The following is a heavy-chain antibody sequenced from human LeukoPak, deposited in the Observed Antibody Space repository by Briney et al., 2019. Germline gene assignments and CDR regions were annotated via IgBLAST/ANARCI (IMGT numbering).Heavy chain of an antibody. CDR3: ARDPPGVLAVAANFDY. V-gene: IGHV3-21*01. Sequence: NPGGSLRLSCAASGFTFSSYSMNWVRQAPGKGLEWVSSISSSSSYIYYADSVKGRFTISRDNAKNSLYLQMNSLRAEDTAVYYCARDPPGVLAVAANFDYWGQGTLVTVSS. D-gene: IGHD6-19*01. J-gene: IGHJ4*02. CDR2: ISSSSSYI. CDR1: GFTFSSYS.